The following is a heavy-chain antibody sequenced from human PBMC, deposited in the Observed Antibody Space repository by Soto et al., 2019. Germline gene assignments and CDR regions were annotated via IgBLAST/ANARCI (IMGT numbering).Heavy chain of an antibody. Sequence: QVQLVESGGGVVQPGRSLRLSCAASGFTFSSYGMHWVRQAPGKGPEWVAVIWYDGSNKYYADSVKGRFTISRDNSKNTLYLQMNSLRAEDTAVYYCARGGGSYLNWFDPWGQGTLVTVSS. CDR1: GFTFSSYG. V-gene: IGHV3-33*01. CDR3: ARGGGSYLNWFDP. CDR2: IWYDGSNK. J-gene: IGHJ5*02. D-gene: IGHD1-26*01.